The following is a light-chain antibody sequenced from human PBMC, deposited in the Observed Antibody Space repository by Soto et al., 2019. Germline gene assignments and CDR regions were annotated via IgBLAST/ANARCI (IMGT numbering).Light chain of an antibody. CDR3: MQALQIPWT. CDR1: QSLLYSDGYNY. J-gene: IGKJ1*01. Sequence: DIVMTQSPLSLPVTPGEPASISCRSSQSLLYSDGYNYLGWYVQRPGQSPQLMIYLGSARASGVPDRFSGSGSGTDFTLQISRVEAEDVGVYYCMQALQIPWTFGQGTKVEIK. V-gene: IGKV2-28*01. CDR2: LGS.